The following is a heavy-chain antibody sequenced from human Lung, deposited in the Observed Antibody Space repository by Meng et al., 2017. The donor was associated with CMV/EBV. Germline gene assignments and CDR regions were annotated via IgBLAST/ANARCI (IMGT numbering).Heavy chain of an antibody. J-gene: IGHJ5*02. V-gene: IGHV3-30-3*01. CDR1: GFTFSSYA. Sequence: QVQLVGSGGGVGQPGRSLRLSCAASGFTFSSYAMHWVRQAPGKGLEWVAVISYDGSNKYYADSVKGRFTISRDNSKNTLYLQMNSLRAEDAAVYYCARDDSSSWGQGTLVTVSS. CDR2: ISYDGSNK. CDR3: ARDDSSS. D-gene: IGHD3-22*01.